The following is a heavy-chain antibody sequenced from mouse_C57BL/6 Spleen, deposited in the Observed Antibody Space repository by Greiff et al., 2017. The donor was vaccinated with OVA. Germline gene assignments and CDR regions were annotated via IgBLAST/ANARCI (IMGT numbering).Heavy chain of an antibody. CDR1: GYTFPEYT. V-gene: IGHV1-62-2*01. CDR2: FYPGSGSI. J-gene: IGHJ4*01. CDR3: ARHEDHDGYYLYAMDY. D-gene: IGHD2-3*01. Sequence: QVQLQQSGAELVKPGASVKLSCKASGYTFPEYTIHWVKQRSGQGLEWIGWFYPGSGSIQYTEKFKDKATLTADKSSSTVYMELSRLTSEDSAVYFCARHEDHDGYYLYAMDYWGQGTSVTVSS.